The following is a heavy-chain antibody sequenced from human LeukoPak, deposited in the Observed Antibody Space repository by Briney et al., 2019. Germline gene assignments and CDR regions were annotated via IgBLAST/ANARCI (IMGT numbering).Heavy chain of an antibody. J-gene: IGHJ4*02. Sequence: GGSLRLSCAASGFTFSNHGMQWVRQAPGKGLEWVAFIRYDGTKQWYADSVKGRCTISRDNSKNTLYLQMNSLRPEDTAVYYCAKGSSTTESALDYWAREPWSPSPQ. V-gene: IGHV3-30*02. D-gene: IGHD4-11*01. CDR2: IRYDGTKQ. CDR3: AKGSSTTESALDY. CDR1: GFTFSNHG.